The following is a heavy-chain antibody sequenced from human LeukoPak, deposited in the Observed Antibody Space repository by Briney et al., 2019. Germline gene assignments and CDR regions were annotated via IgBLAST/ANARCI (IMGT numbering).Heavy chain of an antibody. V-gene: IGHV3-30*18. CDR3: AKDWADGDYIDH. D-gene: IGHD2-8*01. J-gene: IGHJ4*02. CDR1: GFTFSDYG. Sequence: GGSLRLSCAASGFTFSDYGMHWVRQAPGKGLEWVAVVSYDGTNEKYADPVKGRFTISRDNSKNTLSLQMNSLRADDTAVYYCAKDWADGDYIDHWGQGTLVTVSS. CDR2: VSYDGTNE.